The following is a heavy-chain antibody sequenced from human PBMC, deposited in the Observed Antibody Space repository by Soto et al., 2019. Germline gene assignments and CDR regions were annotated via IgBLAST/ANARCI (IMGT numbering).Heavy chain of an antibody. CDR3: AREAARPGYYYYYMDV. V-gene: IGHV3-21*01. CDR2: ISSSSSYI. Sequence: EVQLVKSGGGLVKPGGSLRLSCAASGFTFSSYSMNWVRQAPGKGLEWVSSISSSSSYIYYADSVKGRFTISRDNAKNSLYLQMNSLRAEDTAVYYCAREAARPGYYYYYMDVWGKGTPVTVSS. D-gene: IGHD6-6*01. CDR1: GFTFSSYS. J-gene: IGHJ6*03.